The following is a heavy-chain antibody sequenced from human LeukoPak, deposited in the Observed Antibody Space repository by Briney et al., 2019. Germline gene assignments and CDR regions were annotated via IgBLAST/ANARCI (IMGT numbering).Heavy chain of an antibody. CDR3: ARGGRGRPAASNFDY. Sequence: RPSETLSLTCAVYGGSFNGYYGSWIRQPPGKGLEWIGESNHSGSTNYNPSLKSRVTISVDTSKNQFSLKLSPVTAADTAVYYCARGGRGRPAASNFDYWGQGTLVTVSS. D-gene: IGHD2-2*01. V-gene: IGHV4-34*01. CDR1: GGSFNGYY. J-gene: IGHJ4*02. CDR2: SNHSGST.